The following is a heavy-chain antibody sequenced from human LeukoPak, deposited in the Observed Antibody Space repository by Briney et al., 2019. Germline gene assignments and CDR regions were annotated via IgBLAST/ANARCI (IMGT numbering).Heavy chain of an antibody. Sequence: PGGSLRLSCSASGSTFSTCNMHWVRQAPGKGLEYVSAINNNGGDTYYADSVKGRFTISRDNSKNTLYLQMSSLRAEDTAVYYCVKTTGTTPYYFDYWGQGTLVTVSP. J-gene: IGHJ4*02. CDR2: INNNGGDT. V-gene: IGHV3-64D*06. CDR3: VKTTGTTPYYFDY. CDR1: GSTFSTCN. D-gene: IGHD1-7*01.